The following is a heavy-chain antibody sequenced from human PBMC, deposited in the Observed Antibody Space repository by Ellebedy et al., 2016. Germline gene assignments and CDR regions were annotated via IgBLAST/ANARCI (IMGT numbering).Heavy chain of an antibody. CDR3: AKADTGTDFDY. Sequence: GGSLRLXXAVSGFTFSSHAMSWVRQAPGKGLEWVSSISDSGTSTYYADSVKGRFTISRDTSKNTLYLQMNSLRAEDTAVYYCAKADTGTDFDYWGQGTLVTVSS. CDR2: ISDSGTST. D-gene: IGHD1-7*01. V-gene: IGHV3-23*01. J-gene: IGHJ4*02. CDR1: GFTFSSHA.